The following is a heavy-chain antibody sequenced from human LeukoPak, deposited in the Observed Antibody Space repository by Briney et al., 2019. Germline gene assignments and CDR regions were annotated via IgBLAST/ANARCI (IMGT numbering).Heavy chain of an antibody. D-gene: IGHD3-16*01. V-gene: IGHV3-23*01. Sequence: PGGSLRLSCAASVFTFSSFTMTGVRQAPGKGLEWVSAIGGRGGSTYYADFLEGRFTIARDNSKDMVYLQMNSLKVEDTAIYYCGKEGGAWGQGTKVTVSS. J-gene: IGHJ5*02. CDR2: IGGRGGST. CDR1: VFTFSSFT. CDR3: GKEGGA.